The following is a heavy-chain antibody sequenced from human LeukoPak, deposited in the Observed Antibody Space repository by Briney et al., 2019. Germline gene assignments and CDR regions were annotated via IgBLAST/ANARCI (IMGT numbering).Heavy chain of an antibody. CDR1: GFTFSSYW. CDR2: INSDGSST. D-gene: IGHD3-3*01. J-gene: IGHJ5*02. Sequence: QTGGSLRLSCAASGFTFSSYWMHWVRQAPGKGLVWVSRINSDGSSTSYADSVKGRFTISRDNAKNSLYLQMNSLRAEDTAVYYCARSRDFWSGYPNWFDPWGQGTLVTVSS. V-gene: IGHV3-74*01. CDR3: ARSRDFWSGYPNWFDP.